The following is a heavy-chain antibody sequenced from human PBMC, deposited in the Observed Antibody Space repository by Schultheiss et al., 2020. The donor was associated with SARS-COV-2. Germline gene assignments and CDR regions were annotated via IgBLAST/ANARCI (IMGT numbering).Heavy chain of an antibody. J-gene: IGHJ6*03. CDR2: ISSSSSTI. CDR1: GFTVSSNY. CDR3: ARGDSGYDLRVDYYYYYMDV. D-gene: IGHD5-12*01. Sequence: GGSLRLSCAASGFTVSSNYMSWVRQAPGKGLEWVSYISSSSSTIYYADSVKGRFTISRDNAKNTLYLQMNSLRAEDTAVYYCARGDSGYDLRVDYYYYYMDVWGKGTTVTVSS. V-gene: IGHV3-48*01.